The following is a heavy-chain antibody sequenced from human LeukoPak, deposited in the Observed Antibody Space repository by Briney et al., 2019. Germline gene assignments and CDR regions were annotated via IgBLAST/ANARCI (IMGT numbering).Heavy chain of an antibody. V-gene: IGHV4-38-2*02. CDR1: GYSISSGYY. D-gene: IGHD3-10*01. Sequence: PSETLSLTCTVSGYSISSGYYWGWIRQPPGKGLEWIGSIYHSGSTYYNPSLKSRVTISVDTSKNQFSLKLSSVTAADTAVYYCANVLLWFGEFSNFDYWGQGTLVTVSS. CDR3: ANVLLWFGEFSNFDY. CDR2: IYHSGST. J-gene: IGHJ4*02.